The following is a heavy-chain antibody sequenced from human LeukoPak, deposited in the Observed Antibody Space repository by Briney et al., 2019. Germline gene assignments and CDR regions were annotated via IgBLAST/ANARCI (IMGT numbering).Heavy chain of an antibody. V-gene: IGHV3-15*01. D-gene: IGHD3-22*01. CDR1: GFTFSNAW. J-gene: IGHJ4*02. CDR3: TTDSLLGRDYYDSSGFLY. CDR2: IKSKPDGGTT. Sequence: PGGSLRLSCAASGFTFSNAWMSWVRQAPGKGLEWVGRIKSKPDGGTTDYAAPVQGRFTISRGDSTNTLYLQMNSLKTEDTAVYYCTTDSLLGRDYYDSSGFLYWGQGTLVTVSS.